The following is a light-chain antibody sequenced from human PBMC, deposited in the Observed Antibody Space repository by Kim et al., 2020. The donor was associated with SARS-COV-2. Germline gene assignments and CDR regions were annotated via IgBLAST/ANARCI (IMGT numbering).Light chain of an antibody. CDR2: RNN. CDR1: SSNIASDS. Sequence: QSAMTQPPSASGTPGQRVAISCSADSSNIASDSITWYQQLPGTAPKLLMSRNNQRPSGVPGRFTGSRSGTTSSLAISGLQSEDEADYYCAAWDDSLNGWVFGGGTKLTVL. V-gene: IGLV1-44*01. CDR3: AAWDDSLNGWV. J-gene: IGLJ2*01.